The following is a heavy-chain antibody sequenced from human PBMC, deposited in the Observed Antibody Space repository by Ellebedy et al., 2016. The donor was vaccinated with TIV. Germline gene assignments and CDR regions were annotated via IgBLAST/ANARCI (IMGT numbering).Heavy chain of an antibody. CDR2: IWYDGSNK. V-gene: IGHV3-30*02. Sequence: GGSLRLSCAASGFTFSSYGMHWVRQAPGKGLEWVAVIWYDGSNKYYADSVKGRFTISRDNSKNTLYLQMSSLRAEDTAVYYCVKDPGTAMGYDDYWGQGTLVTVSS. D-gene: IGHD5-18*01. CDR3: VKDPGTAMGYDDY. CDR1: GFTFSSYG. J-gene: IGHJ4*02.